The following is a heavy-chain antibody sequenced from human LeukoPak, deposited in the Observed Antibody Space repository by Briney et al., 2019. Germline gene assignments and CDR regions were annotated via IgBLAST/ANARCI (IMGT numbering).Heavy chain of an antibody. CDR3: VTGYYEPFDN. Sequence: PSETLSLTCNVPRASLTSYYWGSIRQSLGKGLEWLGYISDTGKTDCIPSLQRRGTLSLDMSKNMISLRLTTVTAADTAVYYCVTGYYEPFDNWGQETLVFVSS. CDR1: RASLTSYY. CDR2: ISDTGKT. J-gene: IGHJ4*02. V-gene: IGHV4-59*01. D-gene: IGHD3-3*01.